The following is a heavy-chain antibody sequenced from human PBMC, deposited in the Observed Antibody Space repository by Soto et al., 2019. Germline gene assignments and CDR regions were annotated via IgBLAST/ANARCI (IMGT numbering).Heavy chain of an antibody. CDR2: IYYSGST. CDR1: GGSISSYY. J-gene: IGHJ6*03. V-gene: IGHV4-59*01. Sequence: SSETLSLTCTVSGGSISSYYWSWIRQPPGKGLEWIGYIYYSGSTNYNPSLKSRVTISVDTSKNQFSLKLSSVTAADTAVYYCARARTYDFWSGYTETNYYMDAWGKGTTVTVSS. CDR3: ARARTYDFWSGYTETNYYMDA. D-gene: IGHD3-3*01.